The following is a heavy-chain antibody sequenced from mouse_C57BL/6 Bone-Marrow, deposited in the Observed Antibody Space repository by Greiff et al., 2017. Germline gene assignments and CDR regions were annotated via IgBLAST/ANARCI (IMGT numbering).Heavy chain of an antibody. CDR3: ANPGGYYEGVDWYFDF. Sequence: QVQLQQPGAELVKPGASVKLSCKASGYTFTSYWMHWVKQRPGQGLEWIGMIHPNSGSTNYNEKFKSKATLTVDKSSSTAYMQLSSLTSEDSAVYYCANPGGYYEGVDWYFDFWGTGTTVTVSS. CDR2: IHPNSGST. V-gene: IGHV1-64*01. D-gene: IGHD2-3*01. J-gene: IGHJ1*03. CDR1: GYTFTSYW.